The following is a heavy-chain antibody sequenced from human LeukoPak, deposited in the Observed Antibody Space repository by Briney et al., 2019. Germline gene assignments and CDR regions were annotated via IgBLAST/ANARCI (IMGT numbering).Heavy chain of an antibody. V-gene: IGHV3-9*01. D-gene: IGHD3-22*01. CDR1: GFTFGHFA. Sequence: GGSLRLSCAASGFTFGHFAMHWVRQAPGKGLEWVSGISWNSALIGYADSVKGRFTISRDRGQNSLYLQMNSLRAEDTALYYCTKGKSGDCHDSSGFLDSWGQGTLVAVSS. CDR3: TKGKSGDCHDSSGFLDS. J-gene: IGHJ4*02. CDR2: ISWNSALI.